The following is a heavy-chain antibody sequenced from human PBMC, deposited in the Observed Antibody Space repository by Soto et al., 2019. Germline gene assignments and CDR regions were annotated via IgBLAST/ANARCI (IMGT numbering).Heavy chain of an antibody. CDR2: ISDSVATT. J-gene: IGHJ4*02. V-gene: IGHV3-23*01. Sequence: TGGSLRLSCAASGFPFGENAMSWVRQAPGKGLEWVSGISDSVATTYYADSVRGRFTISRDNSKNTLYLQMKSLRAEDSASYYCAKEDTSSGSLDYWGQGALVTVSS. D-gene: IGHD6-19*01. CDR3: AKEDTSSGSLDY. CDR1: GFPFGENA.